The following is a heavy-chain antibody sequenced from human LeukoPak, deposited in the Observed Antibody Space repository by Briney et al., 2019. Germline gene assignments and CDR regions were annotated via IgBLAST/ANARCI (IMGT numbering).Heavy chain of an antibody. Sequence: ASVKVSCKASGYNLNRYYMHWVRQAPGQGLEWMEIINVSGGSTGYAQKFQGRVTLTRDMSTSTVDMELSGLRLDDTAMYYCATPRRFTSGWYSFDYWGQGTRVTVSP. CDR1: GYNLNRYY. D-gene: IGHD6-19*01. J-gene: IGHJ4*02. CDR2: INVSGGST. CDR3: ATPRRFTSGWYSFDY. V-gene: IGHV1-46*02.